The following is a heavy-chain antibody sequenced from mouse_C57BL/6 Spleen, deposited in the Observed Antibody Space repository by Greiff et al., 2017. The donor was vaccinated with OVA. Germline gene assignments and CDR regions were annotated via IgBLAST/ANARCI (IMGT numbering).Heavy chain of an antibody. Sequence: QVQLKQSGAELARPGASVKLSCKASGYTFTSYGISWVKQRTGQGLEWIGEIYPRSGNTYYNEKFKGKATLTADTSSSTAYMELRSLTSEDSAVYFCAAQSPNTTVVATEDALDYWGQGTSVTVSS. CDR1: GYTFTSYG. CDR2: IYPRSGNT. V-gene: IGHV1-81*01. D-gene: IGHD1-1*01. CDR3: AAQSPNTTVVATEDALDY. J-gene: IGHJ4*01.